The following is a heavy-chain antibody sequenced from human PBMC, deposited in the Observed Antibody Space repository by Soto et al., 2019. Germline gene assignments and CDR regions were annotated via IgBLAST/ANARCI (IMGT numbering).Heavy chain of an antibody. CDR2: IDPSDSYT. D-gene: IGHD6-13*01. V-gene: IGHV5-10-1*01. J-gene: IGHJ4*02. CDR3: ARAIAAAGTKYYFDY. Sequence: PGESLKISCKGSGYSFTSYWISWVRQMPGKGLEWMGRIDPSDSYTNYSPSFQGHVTISADKSISTAYLQWSSLKASDTAMYYCARAIAAAGTKYYFDYWGQGILVTVSS. CDR1: GYSFTSYW.